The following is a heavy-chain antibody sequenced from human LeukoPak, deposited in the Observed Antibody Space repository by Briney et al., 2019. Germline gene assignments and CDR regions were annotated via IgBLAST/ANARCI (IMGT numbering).Heavy chain of an antibody. CDR2: IHDGGST. CDR1: GGSISSGGYY. D-gene: IGHD4-17*01. V-gene: IGHV4-30-2*01. Sequence: PSQTLSLTCTVSGGSISSGGYYWSWIRQPPGKGLEWIGFIHDGGSTSYNSSLKSRVAISVDRSKNQFSLTLSSVTAADTAIYYCARGSYGALRHGDLDYWGQGTLVTVSS. CDR3: ARGSYGALRHGDLDY. J-gene: IGHJ4*02.